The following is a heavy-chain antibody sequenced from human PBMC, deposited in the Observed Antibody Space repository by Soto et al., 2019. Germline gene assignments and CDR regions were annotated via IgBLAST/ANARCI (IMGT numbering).Heavy chain of an antibody. CDR3: TTDSHFSTRLVRFDL. V-gene: IGHV3-15*07. Sequence: EVQLVESGGGLVEPGGSLRLSCAASGFIFSTAWINWVRQAPGKGLEWVGRIKSKIDGGTTDFAASVKGRFGISRDDSQDTMFLQMNGLKSEDTAVYYCTTDSHFSTRLVRFDLWGRGTLVTVSS. CDR1: GFIFSTAW. J-gene: IGHJ4*01. D-gene: IGHD3-3*02. CDR2: IKSKIDGGTT.